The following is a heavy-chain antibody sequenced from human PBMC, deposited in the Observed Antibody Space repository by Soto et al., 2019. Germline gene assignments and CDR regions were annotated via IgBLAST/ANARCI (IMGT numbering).Heavy chain of an antibody. J-gene: IGHJ3*02. CDR3: ATVGEAAGRGALDI. D-gene: IGHD6-13*01. CDR2: ISAYNGNT. Sequence: ASVKVSCKASGYTFTSYGISWVRQAPGQGLEWMGWISAYNGNTNYAQKLQGRVTMTTDTSTSTAYMELRSLRSDDTAVYYCATVGEAAGRGALDIWGQGTMVTVSS. CDR1: GYTFTSYG. V-gene: IGHV1-18*01.